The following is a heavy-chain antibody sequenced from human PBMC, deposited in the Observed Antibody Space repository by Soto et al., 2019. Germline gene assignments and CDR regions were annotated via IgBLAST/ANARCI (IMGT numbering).Heavy chain of an antibody. Sequence: EVQLVESGGGLVQPGGSLRLSCAASGFTFSSYWMHWVRQAPGKGLVWVSRINSDGSSTSYADSVKGQFTISRDNAKNKLYRHMNSLRAEDTAVYYCVRTSLVVAAATPEDYWGQGTLVTVSS. CDR1: GFTFSSYW. J-gene: IGHJ4*02. V-gene: IGHV3-74*01. CDR2: INSDGSST. D-gene: IGHD2-15*01. CDR3: VRTSLVVAAATPEDY.